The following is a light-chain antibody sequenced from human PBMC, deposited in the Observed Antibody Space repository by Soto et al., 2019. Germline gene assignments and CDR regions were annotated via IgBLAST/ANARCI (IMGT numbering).Light chain of an antibody. CDR3: SSYTSSSTYV. J-gene: IGLJ1*01. V-gene: IGLV2-14*01. Sequence: QSVLTQPASVSGSPGQSITISCTGTSSDVGGYNYVSWYQQHPGKANKLMIYDVINRPSGVSNRFSGSKSGNTASLTISGLQAEDEADYYCSSYTSSSTYVFGTGTKVTVL. CDR1: SSDVGGYNY. CDR2: DVI.